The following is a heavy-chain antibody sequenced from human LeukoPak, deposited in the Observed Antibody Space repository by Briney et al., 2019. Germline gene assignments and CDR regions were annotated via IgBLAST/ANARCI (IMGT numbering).Heavy chain of an antibody. V-gene: IGHV3-30-3*01. CDR1: RFTFSSYA. D-gene: IGHD6-19*01. J-gene: IGHJ4*02. Sequence: PGGSLRLSCAASRFTFSSYAMHWVRQAPGKGLEWVAVISYDGSNKYYADSVKGRFTISRDNSKNTLYLQMNSLRAEDTAVYYCAIIAVAATGEVDYWGQGTLVTVSS. CDR3: AIIAVAATGEVDY. CDR2: ISYDGSNK.